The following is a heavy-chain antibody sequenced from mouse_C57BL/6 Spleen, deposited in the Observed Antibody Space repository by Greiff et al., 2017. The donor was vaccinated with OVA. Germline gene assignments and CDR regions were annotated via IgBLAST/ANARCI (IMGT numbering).Heavy chain of an antibody. J-gene: IGHJ4*01. D-gene: IGHD1-1*01. CDR3: ATPITTVVARGDYYAMDD. CDR1: GYTFTDYY. V-gene: IGHV1-76*01. CDR2: IYPGSGNT. Sequence: LQESGAELVRPGASVKLSCKASGYTFTDYYINWVKQRPGQGLEWIARIYPGSGNTYYNEKFKGQATLTAEKSSSTAYMQLSSLTSEDSAVYFCATPITTVVARGDYYAMDDWGQGTSVTVSS.